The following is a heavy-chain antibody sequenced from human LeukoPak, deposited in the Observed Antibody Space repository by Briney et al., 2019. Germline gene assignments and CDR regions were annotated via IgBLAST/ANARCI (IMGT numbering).Heavy chain of an antibody. CDR1: GVSISSSNSY. D-gene: IGHD2-8*02. J-gene: IGHJ6*03. CDR3: ASWSQFYYMDV. CDR2: IYYTGNT. Sequence: PSETLSLTCTVSGVSISSSNSYWGWVRQPPGKGLEWIGSIYYTGNTYYNASLKSQVSISIDTSKNQFSLKLTSVTAADTAVYYCASWSQFYYMDVWGKGTTVTISS. V-gene: IGHV4-39*01.